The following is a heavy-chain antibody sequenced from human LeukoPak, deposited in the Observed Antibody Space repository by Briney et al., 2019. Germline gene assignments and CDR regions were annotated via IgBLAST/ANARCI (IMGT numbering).Heavy chain of an antibody. CDR1: GGSLSSYF. J-gene: IGHJ4*02. CDR2: IYSTGGT. D-gene: IGHD2-2*01. CDR3: ARDGGGTSRPFDY. V-gene: IGHV4-59*01. Sequence: SETLSPTCTVSGGSLSSYFWSWIRQPPGKGLEWIGNIYSTGGTSYNPSLKSRVTISVDTSKKQFSLRVSSVAAADTAVYYCARDGGGTSRPFDYWGQGTPVTVSS.